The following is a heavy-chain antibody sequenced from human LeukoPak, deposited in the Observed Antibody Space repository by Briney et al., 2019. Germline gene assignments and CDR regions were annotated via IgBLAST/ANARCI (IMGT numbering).Heavy chain of an antibody. J-gene: IGHJ4*02. V-gene: IGHV3-23*01. CDR2: FSGSGGST. CDR1: GFTFSSYA. D-gene: IGHD3-22*01. Sequence: GGSLRLSCAASGFTFSSYAMSWVRQAPGKGLEWVSAFSGSGGSTYYADSVKGRFTISRDNSKNTLYLQMNSLRAEDTAVYYCTYYYDRSGYYGFDYWGQGTLVTVSS. CDR3: TYYYDRSGYYGFDY.